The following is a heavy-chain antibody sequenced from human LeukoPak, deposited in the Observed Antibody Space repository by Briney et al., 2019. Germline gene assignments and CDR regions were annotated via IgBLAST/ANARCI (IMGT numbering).Heavy chain of an antibody. V-gene: IGHV3-7*03. CDR1: GFTFSTYW. CDR3: ARVEGYSYGYFDY. D-gene: IGHD5-18*01. CDR2: IKQDGSEK. J-gene: IGHJ4*02. Sequence: GGSLRLSCAASGFTFSTYWMSWVRQAPRKGLEWVANIKQDGSEKYYVDSVKGRFAISRDNAKNSLYLQMNSLRAEDTAVYYCARVEGYSYGYFDYWGQGTLVTVSS.